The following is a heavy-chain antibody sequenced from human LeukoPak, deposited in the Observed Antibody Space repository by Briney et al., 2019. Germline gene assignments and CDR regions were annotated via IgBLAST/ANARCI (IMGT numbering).Heavy chain of an antibody. Sequence: GESLKISCKGSGYTFTSYWIGWVRQVPGKGLGWMGNIFPGDSDNRYSPSFQGQVPIPDDRSIRTASLQWSGLKAADTAMYYCARKTGGSGSYKGVFDIWGQGTMVTVSS. J-gene: IGHJ3*02. CDR3: ARKTGGSGSYKGVFDI. D-gene: IGHD3-10*01. V-gene: IGHV5-51*01. CDR1: GYTFTSYW. CDR2: IFPGDSDN.